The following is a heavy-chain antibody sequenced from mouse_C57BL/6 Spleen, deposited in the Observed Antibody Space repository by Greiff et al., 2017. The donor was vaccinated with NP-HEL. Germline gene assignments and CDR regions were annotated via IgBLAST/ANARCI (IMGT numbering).Heavy chain of an antibody. D-gene: IGHD1-1*01. Sequence: EVQLQQSGTVLARPGASVKMSCKTSGYTFTSYWMHWVKQRPGQGLEWIGAIYPGNSDTSYNQKFKGKAKLTAVTSASTAYMELISLTNEDSAVYYCTPLYYGSSYNDFDDWGQGTTLTVSS. J-gene: IGHJ2*01. CDR2: IYPGNSDT. CDR3: TPLYYGSSYNDFDD. V-gene: IGHV1-5*01. CDR1: GYTFTSYW.